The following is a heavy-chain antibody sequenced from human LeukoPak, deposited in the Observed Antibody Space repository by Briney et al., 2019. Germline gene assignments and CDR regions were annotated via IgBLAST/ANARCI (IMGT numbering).Heavy chain of an antibody. D-gene: IGHD3-10*01. V-gene: IGHV4-59*01. CDR2: AYYSRTT. Sequence: SETLSLTCTVSGGSISSYYWSWIRHPPGNGLEWIGYAYYSRTTNYNPSLNSRVTISVDTSKNQFSLKLSSVTAADTAVYYCARGVRPDSGSYYDYYYYYGMDVWGQGTTVTVSS. CDR3: ARGVRPDSGSYYDYYYYYGMDV. CDR1: GGSISSYY. J-gene: IGHJ6*02.